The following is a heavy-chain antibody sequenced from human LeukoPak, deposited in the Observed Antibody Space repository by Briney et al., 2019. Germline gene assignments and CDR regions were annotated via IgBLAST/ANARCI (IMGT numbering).Heavy chain of an antibody. CDR2: INPNSGGT. D-gene: IGHD3-9*01. V-gene: IGHV1-2*04. J-gene: IGHJ4*02. CDR3: ARGLRPGLRYFDRDHVFDY. CDR1: GYTFTSYA. Sequence: ASVKVSCKASGYTFTSYAMHWVRQAPGQGLEWMGWINPNSGGTNYAQKFQGWVTMTRDTSISTAYMELSRLRSDDTAVYYCARGLRPGLRYFDRDHVFDYWGQGTLVTVSS.